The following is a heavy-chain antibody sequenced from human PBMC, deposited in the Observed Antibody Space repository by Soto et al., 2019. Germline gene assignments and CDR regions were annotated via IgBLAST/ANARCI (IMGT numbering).Heavy chain of an antibody. CDR1: GDSVSSNSAA. CDR2: TYYRSKWYN. J-gene: IGHJ3*02. D-gene: IGHD3-3*01. Sequence: SQTLSLTCAISGDSVSSNSAAWNWIRRSPSRGLEWLGRTYYRSKWYNEYAVSVKSRIAINPDTSKNQFSLKLSSVTAADTAVYYCARVRRYDFWSGDAFDIWGQGTMVTVSS. CDR3: ARVRRYDFWSGDAFDI. V-gene: IGHV6-1*01.